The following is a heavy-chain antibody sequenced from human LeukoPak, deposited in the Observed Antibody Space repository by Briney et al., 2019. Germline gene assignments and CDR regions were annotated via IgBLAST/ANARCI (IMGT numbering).Heavy chain of an antibody. CDR3: ARGRSYYGSGSSPFDP. Sequence: ASVKVSCKASGYTFTAYYMHWVRQAPGQGLEWMGWIDSKNGDTKYAQKFQSRLTITRDTSIGTAYMELSRLRSDDTAVYYCARGRSYYGSGSSPFDPWGQGTLVTVSS. CDR1: GYTFTAYY. CDR2: IDSKNGDT. V-gene: IGHV1-2*02. D-gene: IGHD3-10*01. J-gene: IGHJ5*02.